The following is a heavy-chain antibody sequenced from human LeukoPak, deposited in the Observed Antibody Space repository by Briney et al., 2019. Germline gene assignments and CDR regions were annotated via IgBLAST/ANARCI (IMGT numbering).Heavy chain of an antibody. V-gene: IGHV3-74*01. CDR1: GFTLSAYW. CDR2: IKSDGSST. D-gene: IGHD2-15*01. Sequence: PRGSLRLSCAASGFTLSAYWMHWVRQAPGKGLVRVSSIKSDGSSTTYAASVKGRFTISRDNAKNTLYLEMNSLRAEDTAVYYCARTFAAAHIDYWGQGTLVTVSS. CDR3: ARTFAAAHIDY. J-gene: IGHJ4*02.